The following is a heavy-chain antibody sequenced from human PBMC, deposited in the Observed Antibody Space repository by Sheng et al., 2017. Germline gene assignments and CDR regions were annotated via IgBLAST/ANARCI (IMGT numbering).Heavy chain of an antibody. J-gene: IGHJ6*02. CDR1: VFTFSSYA. D-gene: IGHD6-13*01. Sequence: QVQLVESGGGVVQPGRSLRVSCAASVFTFSSYALYWVRQAPGKGLDWVALISHDGNNKWYAESVKGRFTISRDNSKNTLYLQMNSLSSEDTAVYFCAKDRERQPYYGMDVWGQGTTVTVSS. CDR2: ISHDGNNK. V-gene: IGHV3-30*04. CDR3: AKDRERQPYYGMDV.